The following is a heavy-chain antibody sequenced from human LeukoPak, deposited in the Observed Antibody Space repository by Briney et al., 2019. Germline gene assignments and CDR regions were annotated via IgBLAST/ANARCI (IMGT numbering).Heavy chain of an antibody. CDR1: GLTFRNYG. V-gene: IGHV3-30*18. Sequence: GRSLSLSCAASGLTFRNYGMHWVRQAPGKGLEWVAVISIDGSEKYYADSVKGRFTISRANSKNSLYLQMNSLSGDDTAVYYCANPQSRGYDYLDYWGQGTLVTVSS. CDR2: ISIDGSEK. D-gene: IGHD5-12*01. J-gene: IGHJ4*02. CDR3: ANPQSRGYDYLDY.